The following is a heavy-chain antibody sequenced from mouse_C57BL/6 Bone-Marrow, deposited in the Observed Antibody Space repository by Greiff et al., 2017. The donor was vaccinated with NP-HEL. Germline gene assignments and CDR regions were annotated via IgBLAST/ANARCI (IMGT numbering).Heavy chain of an antibody. Sequence: QVQLKESGPELVKPGASVKISCKASGYAFSSSWMNWVKQRPGKGLEWIGRIYPGDGDTNYNGKFKGKATLTADKSSSTASMQLSSLTSEDSAVYFCARPLTTVVEGAWFAYWGQGTLVTVSA. V-gene: IGHV1-82*01. CDR2: IYPGDGDT. D-gene: IGHD1-1*01. CDR1: GYAFSSSW. J-gene: IGHJ3*01. CDR3: ARPLTTVVEGAWFAY.